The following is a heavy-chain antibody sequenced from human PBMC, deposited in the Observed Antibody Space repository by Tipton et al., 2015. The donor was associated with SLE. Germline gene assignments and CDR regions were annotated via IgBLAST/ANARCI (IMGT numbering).Heavy chain of an antibody. D-gene: IGHD6-13*01. CDR2: IYYSGST. CDR3: ARHGWQQLDRDGFDF. Sequence: LSLTCTVSGGSISSSSYYWGWIRQPPGKGLEWIGSIYYSGSTYYTPSLKSRVSISVDTSKNQFSLRLNSVTAADTAVFYCARHGWQQLDRDGFDFWGQGPLVTVSS. J-gene: IGHJ4*02. V-gene: IGHV4-39*01. CDR1: GGSISSSSYY.